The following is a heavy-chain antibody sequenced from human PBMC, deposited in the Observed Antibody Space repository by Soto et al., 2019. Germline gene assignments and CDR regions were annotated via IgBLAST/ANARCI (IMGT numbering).Heavy chain of an antibody. CDR2: IHNSGST. D-gene: IGHD3-22*01. CDR1: VASISSGGYY. J-gene: IGHJ4*02. Sequence: TLCLTCTVSVASISSGGYYWSWIRQHPGKGLEWIGYIHNSGSTNYNPSLKSRVTISLDTSQNQFSLKMTSATAADTAEYFCATAASSGYYLNSWGQGTLVTVSS. CDR3: ATAASSGYYLNS. V-gene: IGHV4-31*03.